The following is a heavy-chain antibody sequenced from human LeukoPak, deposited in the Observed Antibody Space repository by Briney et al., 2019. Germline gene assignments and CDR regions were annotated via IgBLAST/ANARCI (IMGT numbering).Heavy chain of an antibody. Sequence: ASVTVSCKASGGTFSSYAISWVRQAPGQGLEWMGGIIPIFGTANYAQKFQGRVTITADESTSTAYMELSSLRSEDTAVYYCARSSFFTGSSGYIPDWGQGTLVTVSS. CDR2: IIPIFGTA. CDR3: ARSSFFTGSSGYIPD. V-gene: IGHV1-69*13. CDR1: GGTFSSYA. J-gene: IGHJ4*02. D-gene: IGHD3-22*01.